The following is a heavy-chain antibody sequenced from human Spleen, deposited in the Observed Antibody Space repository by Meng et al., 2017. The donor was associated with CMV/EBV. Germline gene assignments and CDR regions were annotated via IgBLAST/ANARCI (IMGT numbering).Heavy chain of an antibody. Sequence: SVKVSCKASGGTFSSYAISWVRQAPGQGLEWVGGSIPLFGRPKYAQKFQGRVTITTDESTSTAYLELRSLKSEDTAVYYCSREVVNNALPIPAGYGLDVWGQGTTVTVSS. CDR1: GGTFSSYA. J-gene: IGHJ6*02. V-gene: IGHV1-69*05. CDR2: SIPLFGRP. D-gene: IGHD2-15*01. CDR3: SREVVNNALPIPAGYGLDV.